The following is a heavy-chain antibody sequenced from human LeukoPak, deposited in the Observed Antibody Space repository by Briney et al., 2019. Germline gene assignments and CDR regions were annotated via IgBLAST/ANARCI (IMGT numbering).Heavy chain of an antibody. J-gene: IGHJ3*01. CDR3: ARVPDYGDAFDV. Sequence: SQTLSLTCAISGDSLTSISAAWTWIRQSPSRGLEWLGRTYYRSKWYNDNAVYEKSRMIINVDTSKNQFSLQLSSVTPEDTAVYYCARVPDYGDAFDVWGQGTMVTVSS. CDR1: GDSLTSISAA. V-gene: IGHV6-1*01. CDR2: TYYRSKWYN. D-gene: IGHD4-17*01.